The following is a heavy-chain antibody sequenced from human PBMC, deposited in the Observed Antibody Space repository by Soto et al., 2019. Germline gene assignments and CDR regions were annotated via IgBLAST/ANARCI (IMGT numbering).Heavy chain of an antibody. J-gene: IGHJ4*02. V-gene: IGHV3-74*01. Sequence: EVQLVESGGGSVQPGGSLSLSCVASGITFSGYWMHWVRQVPGKGLVWVARVDSDGSGTSYADSVKGRFTISRDNAKNTLYLQMNRLRVEDTAVYYCATVFEHWGQGIPVTVSS. CDR3: ATVFEH. CDR2: VDSDGSGT. CDR1: GITFSGYW.